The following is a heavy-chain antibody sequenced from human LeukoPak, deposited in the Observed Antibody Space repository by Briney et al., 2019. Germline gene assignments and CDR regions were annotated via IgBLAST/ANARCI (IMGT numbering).Heavy chain of an antibody. V-gene: IGHV1-69*04. J-gene: IGHJ6*02. CDR2: IIPILGIA. CDR1: GGTFSSYA. Sequence: SVKVSCKASGGTFSSYAISWVRQAPGQGLEWMGRIIPILGIANYAQKFQGRVTITADKSTSTAYMELSSLRSEDTAVYYCARDAPIAAAGSSYYYYYGMDVWGQRTTVTVSS. CDR3: ARDAPIAAAGSSYYYYYGMDV. D-gene: IGHD6-13*01.